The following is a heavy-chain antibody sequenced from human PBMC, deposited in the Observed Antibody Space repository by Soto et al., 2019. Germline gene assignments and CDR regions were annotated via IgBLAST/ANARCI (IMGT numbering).Heavy chain of an antibody. D-gene: IGHD3-3*01. CDR3: ARAAYYDFWSGINVPNWFDP. CDR2: ISSSSSTI. Sequence: PGGSLRLSCAASGFTFSSYSMNWVRQAPGKGLEWVSYISSSSSTIYYADSVKGRFTISRDNAKNSLYLQMNSLRAEDTAVYYCARAAYYDFWSGINVPNWFDPWGQGTLVTVSS. J-gene: IGHJ5*02. CDR1: GFTFSSYS. V-gene: IGHV3-48*01.